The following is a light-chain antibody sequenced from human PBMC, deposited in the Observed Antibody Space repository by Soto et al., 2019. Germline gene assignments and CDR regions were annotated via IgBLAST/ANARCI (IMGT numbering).Light chain of an antibody. CDR2: DAA. V-gene: IGKV3-15*01. J-gene: IGKJ2*01. CDR1: QSVGNN. Sequence: EIVLTQSPGTLSVSPGEGATLSCRASQSVGNNLAWYQQKPGQAPRLLIYDAATRATGIPARFRGSGSGTEFSLTISSLQSEDFAVYYCQQSTDWPYTFGQGTKLQIK. CDR3: QQSTDWPYT.